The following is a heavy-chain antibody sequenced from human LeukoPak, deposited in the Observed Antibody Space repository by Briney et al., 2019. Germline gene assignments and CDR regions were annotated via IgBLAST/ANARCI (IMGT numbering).Heavy chain of an antibody. CDR1: GYTFTNHW. D-gene: IGHD3-10*01. CDR3: ARRYGSGRLLDY. Sequence: GESLKISCKASGYTFTNHWIAWVRQMPGRGLECMGIINPADSEIRYSPSFQGQVTISADKSISTAYLQWSSLKASDTAMYYCARRYGSGRLLDYWGQGTLVTVSS. J-gene: IGHJ4*02. CDR2: INPADSEI. V-gene: IGHV5-51*01.